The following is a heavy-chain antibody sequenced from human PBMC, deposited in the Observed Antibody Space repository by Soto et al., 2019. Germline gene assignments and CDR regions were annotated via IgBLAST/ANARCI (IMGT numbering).Heavy chain of an antibody. V-gene: IGHV3-9*01. Sequence: EVQLVESGGGLVQPGRSLRLSCAASGFTFDDYAMHWVRQAPGKGLEWVSGISGNSGSIGYADSVKGRFTISRDNAKNSLYLQMNSLRAEDTALYYCAKDYYGVFAFDIWGQGTMVTVSS. CDR1: GFTFDDYA. CDR3: AKDYYGVFAFDI. D-gene: IGHD3-16*01. CDR2: ISGNSGSI. J-gene: IGHJ3*02.